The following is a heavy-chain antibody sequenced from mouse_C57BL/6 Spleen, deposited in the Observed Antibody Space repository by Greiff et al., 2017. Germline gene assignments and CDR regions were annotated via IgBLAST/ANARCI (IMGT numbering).Heavy chain of an antibody. V-gene: IGHV1-64*01. CDR2: IHPNSGST. D-gene: IGHD2-3*01. J-gene: IGHJ3*01. CDR3: ARLEGDDGYPAWFAY. Sequence: QVQLQQPGAELVKPGASVKLSCKASGYTFTSYWMHWVKQRPGQGLEWIGMIHPNSGSTNYNEKFKSKATLTVDKSSSTAYMQLSSLTSEDSAVYYCARLEGDDGYPAWFAYWGQGTLVTVSA. CDR1: GYTFTSYW.